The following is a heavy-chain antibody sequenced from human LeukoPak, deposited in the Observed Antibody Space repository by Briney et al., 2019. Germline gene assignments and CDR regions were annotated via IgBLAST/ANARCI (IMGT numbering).Heavy chain of an antibody. D-gene: IGHD2-8*01. CDR1: GFTFSSYA. CDR2: ISYDGSNK. Sequence: PGGSLRLSRAASGFTFSSYAMHWVRQAPGKGLEWVAVISYDGSNKYYADSVKGRFTISRDNSKNTLYLQMNSLRPEDTALYHCARDSLNALDYWGQGTLVTVSS. J-gene: IGHJ4*02. CDR3: ARDSLNALDY. V-gene: IGHV3-30-3*01.